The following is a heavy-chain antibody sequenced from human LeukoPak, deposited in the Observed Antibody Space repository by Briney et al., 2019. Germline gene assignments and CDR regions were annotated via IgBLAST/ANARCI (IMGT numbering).Heavy chain of an antibody. V-gene: IGHV1-69*01. D-gene: IGHD3-9*01. Sequence: SVKVSCKASGGTFSSYAISWVRQAPGQGLEWMGGIIPIFGTANYAQKFQGRVTINADESTSTAYMEVSSLRSEDTAVYYCAREKGLVISRRWFDPWGQGTLVTVSS. CDR2: IIPIFGTA. CDR1: GGTFSSYA. CDR3: AREKGLVISRRWFDP. J-gene: IGHJ5*02.